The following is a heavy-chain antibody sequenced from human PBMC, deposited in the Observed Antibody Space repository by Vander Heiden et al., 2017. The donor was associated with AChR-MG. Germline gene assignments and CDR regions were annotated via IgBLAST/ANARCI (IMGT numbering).Heavy chain of an antibody. CDR3: ARDACPTTVTTGNWFDP. Sequence: QVQLVQSGAEVKKPGASVKVSCQASGYTFTSYYMHWVRQAPGQGLEWMGIINPSGGSTSYAQKFQGRVTMTRDTSTSTVYMELSSLRSEDTAVYYCARDACPTTVTTGNWFDPWGQGTLVTVSS. D-gene: IGHD4-4*01. V-gene: IGHV1-46*01. J-gene: IGHJ5*02. CDR2: INPSGGST. CDR1: GYTFTSYY.